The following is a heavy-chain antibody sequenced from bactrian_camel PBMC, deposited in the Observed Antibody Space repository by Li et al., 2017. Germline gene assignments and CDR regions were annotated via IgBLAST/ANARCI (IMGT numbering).Heavy chain of an antibody. CDR1: GFSFRSFY. V-gene: IGHV3-2*01. CDR2: IYGDGTNT. J-gene: IGHJ4*01. Sequence: VQLVESGGGLVQPGGSLRLSCSASGFSFRSFYIAWVRQAPGKGLEWVSSIYGDGTNTNYADSVKGRFAISRDNAKNTVYLQMDSLKPEDTAVYYCVSQDNTDYAWYWGQGTQVTVS. CDR3: VSQDNTDYAWY. D-gene: IGHD4*01.